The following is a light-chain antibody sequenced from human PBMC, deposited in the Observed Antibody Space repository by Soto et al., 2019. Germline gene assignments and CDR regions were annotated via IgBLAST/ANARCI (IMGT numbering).Light chain of an antibody. J-gene: IGLJ2*01. CDR2: SNN. CDR3: AAWDDSLKAVT. CDR1: TSNIGGNT. V-gene: IGLV1-44*01. Sequence: QSVLTQPPSASGTPGKRVTISCSGSTSNIGGNTVNWYQQLPGTAPKLLIYSNNQRPSGVPDRFSGSKSGTSASLAISRLQSEDEAAYYCAAWDDSLKAVTFGGGTKLTVL.